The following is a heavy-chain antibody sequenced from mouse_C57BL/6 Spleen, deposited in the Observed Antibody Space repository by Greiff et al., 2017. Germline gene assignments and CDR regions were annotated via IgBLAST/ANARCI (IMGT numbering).Heavy chain of an antibody. CDR2: IYAGDGDT. Sequence: QVQLQQSGAELVKPGASVKISCTASGYAFSSYWMNWVQQTPGKGLEWIGQIYAGDGDTNYNGTFMGKDKMTADKSFSTAYMQLRSLTSEDSAVQFCARYDYDGFAYWGQGTLVTVSA. CDR3: ARYDYDGFAY. J-gene: IGHJ3*01. V-gene: IGHV1-80*01. D-gene: IGHD2-4*01. CDR1: GYAFSSYW.